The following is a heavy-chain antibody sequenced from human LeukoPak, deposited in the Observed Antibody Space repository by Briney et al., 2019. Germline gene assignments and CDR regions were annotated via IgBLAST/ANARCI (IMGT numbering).Heavy chain of an antibody. CDR3: ARGKQLADFDY. J-gene: IGHJ4*02. CDR1: GFTFSSYW. Sequence: GGSLRLSCAASGFTFSSYWMHWVRQAPGKGVVWVSRINSDGSSTSYADSVKGRFTISRDNAKNTLYLQMNSLRAEDTAVYYCARGKQLADFDYWGQGTLVTVSS. V-gene: IGHV3-74*01. D-gene: IGHD6-13*01. CDR2: INSDGSST.